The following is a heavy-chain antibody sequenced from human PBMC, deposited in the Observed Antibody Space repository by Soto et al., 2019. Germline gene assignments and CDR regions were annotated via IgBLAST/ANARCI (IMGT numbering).Heavy chain of an antibody. D-gene: IGHD6-19*01. V-gene: IGHV1-8*01. J-gene: IGHJ5*01. Sequence: QVQLVQSGAEVKKPGASVKVSCKASGYTFTSYDIIWVRQATGQGLEWMGWMNPSTGNTDSAEKFQGRLTMTRYTSISTVYMELSSLSFEDTAVYYCARGRIIVAGGFDPWGQGTLVTVSS. CDR1: GYTFTSYD. CDR3: ARGRIIVAGGFDP. CDR2: MNPSTGNT.